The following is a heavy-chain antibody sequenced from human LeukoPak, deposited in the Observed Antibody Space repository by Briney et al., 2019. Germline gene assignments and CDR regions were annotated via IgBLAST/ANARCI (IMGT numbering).Heavy chain of an antibody. J-gene: IGHJ3*02. V-gene: IGHV3-21*01. Sequence: GGSLRLSCAASGFTFSSYSMNWVRQAPGKGLEWVSSISSSSSYIYYADSVKGRFTISRDNAKNSLYLQMNSLRAEDTAVYYCARAQGYSSSLDAFDIWGQGTTVTVSS. CDR2: ISSSSSYI. D-gene: IGHD6-13*01. CDR3: ARAQGYSSSLDAFDI. CDR1: GFTFSSYS.